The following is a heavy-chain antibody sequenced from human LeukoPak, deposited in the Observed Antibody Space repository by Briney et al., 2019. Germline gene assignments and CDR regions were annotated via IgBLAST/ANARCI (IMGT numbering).Heavy chain of an antibody. D-gene: IGHD2-21*01. J-gene: IGHJ5*02. Sequence: PSETLSLTCTVSGGSISSSSYYWGWIRQPPGKGLEWIGSIYYSGSTYYNPSLKGRVTISVDTSKNQFSLKLSSVTAADTAVYYCARARSGYHRNIVVPTGAPNWFDPWGQGTLVTVSS. CDR2: IYYSGST. V-gene: IGHV4-39*07. CDR3: ARARSGYHRNIVVPTGAPNWFDP. CDR1: GGSISSSSYY.